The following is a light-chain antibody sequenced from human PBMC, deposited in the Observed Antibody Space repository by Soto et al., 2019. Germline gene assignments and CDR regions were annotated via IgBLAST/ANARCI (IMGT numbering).Light chain of an antibody. V-gene: IGKV1-8*01. J-gene: IGKJ5*01. CDR2: AAS. CDR3: QQANSFPLT. Sequence: AIRMTQSPSSLSASTGYSVTMTCRASQGISSYLAWYQQKPGKAPKLLIYAASTLQSGVPSRFSGSGSGTDFTLTISCLQSEDFATYYCQQANSFPLTFGQGTRLEIK. CDR1: QGISSY.